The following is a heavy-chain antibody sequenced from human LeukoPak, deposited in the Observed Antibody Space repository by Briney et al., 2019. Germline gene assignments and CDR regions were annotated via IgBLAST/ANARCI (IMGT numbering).Heavy chain of an antibody. V-gene: IGHV3-30*03. CDR2: ISYDGSNK. J-gene: IGHJ6*02. CDR1: GFTFSSYG. D-gene: IGHD1-26*01. Sequence: PGRSLRLSCATSGFTFSSYGMHWVRQAPGKGLEWVAVISYDGSNKYYADSVKGRFTISRDNSKNTLYLQMNSLRAEDTAVYYCARESGNGYVGVWGQGTTVTVSS. CDR3: ARESGNGYVGV.